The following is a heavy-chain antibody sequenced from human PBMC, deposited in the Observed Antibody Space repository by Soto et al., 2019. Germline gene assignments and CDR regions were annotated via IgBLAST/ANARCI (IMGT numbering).Heavy chain of an antibody. CDR2: IYSGGST. J-gene: IGHJ6*02. V-gene: IGHV3-66*01. D-gene: IGHD3-16*01. Sequence: GGSLRLSCAASGFTVSSNYMSWVRQAPGKGLEWVSVIYSGGSTYYADSAKGRFTISRDNSKNTLYLQMNSLRAEDTAVYYCARDPHVSLSPNYYGMDVWGQGTTVTVSS. CDR1: GFTVSSNY. CDR3: ARDPHVSLSPNYYGMDV.